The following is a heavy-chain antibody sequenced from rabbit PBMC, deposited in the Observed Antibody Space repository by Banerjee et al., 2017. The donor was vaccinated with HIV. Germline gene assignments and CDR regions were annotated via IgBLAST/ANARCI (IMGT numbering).Heavy chain of an antibody. J-gene: IGHJ4*01. CDR2: IYPDYGTT. CDR1: GIDFSSYG. V-gene: IGHV1S47*01. Sequence: QEQLVESGGGLVTPGGSLKLSCKGSGIDFSSYGISWVRQAPGKGLEWIAYIYPDYGTTDYATWVNGRFTISLDNAQNTVFLRMTSLTAADTATYFCARDINVSFNFWGPGTLVTVS. CDR3: ARDINVSFNF.